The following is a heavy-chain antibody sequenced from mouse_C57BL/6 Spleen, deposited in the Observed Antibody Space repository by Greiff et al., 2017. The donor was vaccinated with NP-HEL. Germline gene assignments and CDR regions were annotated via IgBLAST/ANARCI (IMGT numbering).Heavy chain of an antibody. CDR1: GFSLTSYG. Sequence: QVQLQQSGPGLVQPSQSLSITCTVSGFSLTSYGVHWVRQSPGKGLEWLGVIWSGGSTDYNAAFISRLSISKDNSKSQVFFKRNSLQADDTAIYYCANDYYGSSYVFAYWGQGTLVTVSA. CDR3: ANDYYGSSYVFAY. J-gene: IGHJ3*01. V-gene: IGHV2-2*01. CDR2: IWSGGST. D-gene: IGHD1-1*01.